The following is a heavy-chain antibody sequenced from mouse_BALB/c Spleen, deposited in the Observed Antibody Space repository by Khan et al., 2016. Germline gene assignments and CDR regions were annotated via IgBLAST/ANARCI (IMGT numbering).Heavy chain of an antibody. CDR2: ILPGTDTT. CDR1: GYTFNSCW. CDR3: ARGELGSLFVY. V-gene: IGHV1-9*01. D-gene: IGHD3-1*01. Sequence: QVQLQQPGAELMKPGASVKISCKATGYTFNSCWIEWVKQRPGHGLEWIGEILPGTDTTDYNEKFKDRAAFTADTSSNTAYMQLSSLTSEDSAVYDCARGELGSLFVYWGQGTLVTVAA. J-gene: IGHJ3*01.